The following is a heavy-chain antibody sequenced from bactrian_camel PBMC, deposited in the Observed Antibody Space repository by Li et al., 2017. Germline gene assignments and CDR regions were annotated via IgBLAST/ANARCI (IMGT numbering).Heavy chain of an antibody. CDR2: IDSDGST. V-gene: IGHV3S53*01. J-gene: IGHJ7*01. D-gene: IGHD5*01. CDR1: GNTDRRYC. Sequence: VQLVESGGGLVQPGGSLRLSCIIAFGNTDRRYCMGWFRQRPGKEREGVASIDSDGSTSYADSVKGRFTISQDNAKNTVHLQLNSLKTEDTAMYHCVKGAFDLRWGGMDYWGKGTQVTVS.